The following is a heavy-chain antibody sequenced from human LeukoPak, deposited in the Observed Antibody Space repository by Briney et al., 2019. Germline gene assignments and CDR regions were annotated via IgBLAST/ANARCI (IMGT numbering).Heavy chain of an antibody. CDR2: ISGSGGST. Sequence: GGALRLSCAASGFTFSSYAMSWVRQAPGKRLEWVSAISGSGGSTYYADSVKGRFTISRDNSKNTLYLQMNSLRAEDTAVYYCAKGHSGSYNFDYWGQGTLVTVSS. CDR1: GFTFSSYA. V-gene: IGHV3-23*01. CDR3: AKGHSGSYNFDY. J-gene: IGHJ4*02. D-gene: IGHD1-26*01.